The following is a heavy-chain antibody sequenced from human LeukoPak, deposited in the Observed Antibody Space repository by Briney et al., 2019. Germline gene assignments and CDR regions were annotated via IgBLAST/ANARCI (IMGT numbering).Heavy chain of an antibody. CDR2: ISYDGSNK. CDR3: ARVMGRYCSSTSCYVDY. J-gene: IGHJ4*02. D-gene: IGHD2-2*01. V-gene: IGHV3-30*03. CDR1: GFTFSSNW. Sequence: GGSLRLSCAASGFTFSSNWMHWVRQAPGKGLEWVAVISYDGSNKYYADSVKGRFTISRDNSKNTLYLQMNSLRAEDTAVYYCARVMGRYCSSTSCYVDYWGQGTLVTVSS.